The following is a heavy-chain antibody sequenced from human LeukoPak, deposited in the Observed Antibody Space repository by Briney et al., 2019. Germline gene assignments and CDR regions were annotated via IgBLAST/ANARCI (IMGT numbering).Heavy chain of an antibody. D-gene: IGHD2-21*02. J-gene: IGHJ4*02. CDR1: GFTFSDYY. Sequence: PGGSLRLSCAASGFTFSDYYMSWIRQAPGKGLEWDSYISSSGSTIYYADSVKGRFTISRDNAKNSLYLQMNSLRAEDTAVYYCARVAYCGGDCYPYYFDYWGQGTLVTVSS. CDR3: ARVAYCGGDCYPYYFDY. V-gene: IGHV3-11*01. CDR2: ISSSGSTI.